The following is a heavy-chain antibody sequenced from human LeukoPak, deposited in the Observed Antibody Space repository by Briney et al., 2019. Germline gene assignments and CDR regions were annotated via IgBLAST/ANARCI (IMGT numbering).Heavy chain of an antibody. V-gene: IGHV4-59*01. Sequence: SETLSLTGTVPGGSISSYYWSWIRQPPGKGLEGIGYIYYSGITNYNPSLNSRVTISVDTSKNQVSLRLSSVTAADTAVYYCGRSLSSAWYYFAYWGQGTLVTVSS. CDR1: GGSISSYY. CDR3: GRSLSSAWYYFAY. CDR2: IYYSGIT. J-gene: IGHJ4*02. D-gene: IGHD6-19*01.